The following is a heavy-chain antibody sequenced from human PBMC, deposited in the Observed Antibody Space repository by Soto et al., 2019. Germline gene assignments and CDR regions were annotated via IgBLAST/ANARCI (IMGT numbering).Heavy chain of an antibody. CDR1: GFTFSSYG. CDR3: AKVTYYYDSGDY. V-gene: IGHV3-30*18. D-gene: IGHD3-22*01. J-gene: IGHJ4*02. CDR2: ISYDGSNK. Sequence: QVQLVESGGGVVQPGRSLRLSCAASGFTFSSYGMHWVRQAPGKGLEWVAVISYDGSNKYYADSVKGRFTISRDNSKNTLYLQMNSLRAEDTAVYYCAKVTYYYDSGDYWGQGTLVTVSS.